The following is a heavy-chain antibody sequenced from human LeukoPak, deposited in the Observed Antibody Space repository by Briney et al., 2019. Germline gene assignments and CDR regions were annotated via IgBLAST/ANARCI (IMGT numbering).Heavy chain of an antibody. J-gene: IGHJ2*01. CDR1: GFTFDDYG. CDR3: ARDQEDDYGDSWYFDL. Sequence: PGGSLRLSCAASGFTFDDYGMSWVRQAPGKGLEWVSGINWNGGSTGYADSVKGRFTISRDNAKNSLYLQMNSLRAEDTALDYCARDQEDDYGDSWYFDLWGRGTLVTVSS. V-gene: IGHV3-20*04. D-gene: IGHD4-17*01. CDR2: INWNGGST.